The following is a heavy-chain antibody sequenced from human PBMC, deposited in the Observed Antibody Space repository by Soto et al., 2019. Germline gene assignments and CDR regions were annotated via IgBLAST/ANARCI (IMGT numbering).Heavy chain of an antibody. CDR1: GFTFSSYG. CDR3: AKDRRAGGNYGFYSDF. CDR2: SSATGAGT. D-gene: IGHD1-7*01. J-gene: IGHJ4*02. Sequence: GGSLRLSCAASGFTFSSYGMTWVRQAPGKGLEWVSFSSATGAGTYYADSVKGRFTISRDNSKNTLYLQMASLRADDTAVYYCAKDRRAGGNYGFYSDFWGQGALVTVSS. V-gene: IGHV3-23*01.